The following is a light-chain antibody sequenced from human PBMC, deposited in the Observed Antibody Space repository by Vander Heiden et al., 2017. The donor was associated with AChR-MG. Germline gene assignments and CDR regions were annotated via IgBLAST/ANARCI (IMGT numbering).Light chain of an antibody. V-gene: IGLV3-1*01. CDR1: KLGDKY. CDR3: QAWDINTAD. J-gene: IGLJ2*01. Sequence: SYELTQPPSVSVSPGQTASITCSGDKLGDKYTCWYQQKPGQSPVLVIYQDTKRPSGIPERFSGSNSGNTATLTISGTQAMDEADYYCQAWDINTADFGGGTKLT. CDR2: QDT.